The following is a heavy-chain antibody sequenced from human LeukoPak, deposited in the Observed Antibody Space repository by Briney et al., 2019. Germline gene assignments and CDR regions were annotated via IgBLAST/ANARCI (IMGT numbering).Heavy chain of an antibody. CDR2: IYYSGST. CDR1: GGSISSYY. V-gene: IGHV4-59*01. CDR3: ARVRTGTTVIRSYYFDY. Sequence: SETLSLTCTVSGGSISSYYWSWIRQPPGMGLEWIGYIYYSGSTNYNPSLKSRVTISVDTSKNQFSLKLSSVTAADTAVYYCARVRTGTTVIRSYYFDYWGQGTLVTVSS. J-gene: IGHJ4*02. D-gene: IGHD1-7*01.